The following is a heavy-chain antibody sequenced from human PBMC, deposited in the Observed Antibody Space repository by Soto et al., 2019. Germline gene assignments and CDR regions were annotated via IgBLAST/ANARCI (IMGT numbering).Heavy chain of an antibody. Sequence: TGGSLRLSCAASGFTFSSYGKHWVRQAPGKGLEWVAVISYDGSNKYYADSVKGRFTISRDNSKNTLYLQMNSLRAEDTAVYYCAKAIRTRPQGLFDYWGQGTLVTVPS. J-gene: IGHJ4*02. CDR2: ISYDGSNK. V-gene: IGHV3-30*18. CDR1: GFTFSSYG. CDR3: AKAIRTRPQGLFDY.